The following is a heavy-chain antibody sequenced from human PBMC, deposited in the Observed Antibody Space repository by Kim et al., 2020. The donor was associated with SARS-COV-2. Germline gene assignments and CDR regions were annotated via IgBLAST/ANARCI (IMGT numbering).Heavy chain of an antibody. CDR3: ARGGRYQNDY. J-gene: IGHJ4*02. CDR2: ST. D-gene: IGHD1-26*01. Sequence: STHSNPSLKGRVTISVDTAKNRFPLKLSSVTAADTAVYYCARGGRYQNDYWGQGTLVTVSS. V-gene: IGHV4-34*01.